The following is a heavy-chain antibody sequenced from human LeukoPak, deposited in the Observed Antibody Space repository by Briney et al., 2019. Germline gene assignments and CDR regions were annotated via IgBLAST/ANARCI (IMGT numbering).Heavy chain of an antibody. CDR3: ARDPGQYYYDSSGSLAFDI. Sequence: ASVKVSCKASGYTYTSYAMNWVRQAPGQGLEWMGWINTNTGNPTYAQGFTGRFVFSLDTSVSTAYLQISSLKAEDTAVYYCARDPGQYYYDSSGSLAFDIWGQGTMVTVSS. V-gene: IGHV7-4-1*02. D-gene: IGHD3-22*01. J-gene: IGHJ3*02. CDR2: INTNTGNP. CDR1: GYTYTSYA.